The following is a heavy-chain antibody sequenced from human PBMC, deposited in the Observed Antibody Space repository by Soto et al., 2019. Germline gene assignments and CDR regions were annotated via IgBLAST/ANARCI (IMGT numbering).Heavy chain of an antibody. J-gene: IGHJ3*02. Sequence: ASVKVSCKASGYTFTSYYMHWVRQAPGQGLEWMGIINPSGGSTSYAQKFQGRATMTRDTSTSTVYMELSSLRSEDTAVYYCAKELRPYYDILTGYYRPTGDAFDIWGQGTMVTVSS. D-gene: IGHD3-9*01. CDR2: INPSGGST. CDR3: AKELRPYYDILTGYYRPTGDAFDI. V-gene: IGHV1-46*01. CDR1: GYTFTSYY.